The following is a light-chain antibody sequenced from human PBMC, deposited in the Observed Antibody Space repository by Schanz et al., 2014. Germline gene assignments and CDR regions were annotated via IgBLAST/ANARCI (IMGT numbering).Light chain of an antibody. CDR2: ANN. CDR1: TSNIGSNF. CDR3: GTWDSSLSAGVV. J-gene: IGLJ2*01. Sequence: QSVLTQPPSVSAAPGQKVTISCSGNTSNIGSNFVSWYQHLPGTAPKLLILANNERPSGIPDRFSGSKSGTSATLDITGLXXXXEADYYCGTWDSSLSAGVVFGGGTKLTVL. V-gene: IGLV1-51*01.